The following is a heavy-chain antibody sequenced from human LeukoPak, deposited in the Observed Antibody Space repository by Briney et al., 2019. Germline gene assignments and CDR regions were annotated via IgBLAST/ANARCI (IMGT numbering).Heavy chain of an antibody. V-gene: IGHV3-7*01. CDR1: GFTFSSYW. CDR2: IKQDGSEK. Sequence: GGSLRLSCAASGFTFSSYWMSWVRQAPGKGLEWVANIKQDGSEKYYVDSVKGRFTISRDNAKNSLYLQMNSLRAEDTAVYYCARDGTKLWPRLRGRLRFDYWGQGTLVTVSS. D-gene: IGHD5-18*01. CDR3: ARDGTKLWPRLRGRLRFDY. J-gene: IGHJ4*02.